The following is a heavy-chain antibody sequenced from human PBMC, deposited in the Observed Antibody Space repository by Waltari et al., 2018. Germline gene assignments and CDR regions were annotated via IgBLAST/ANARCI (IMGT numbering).Heavy chain of an antibody. J-gene: IGHJ6*02. Sequence: EVQLLESGGGLVQPGGSLRLSCAASGFTCSSHALSWVRQAPGKGLEWVSAISGSGGSTYYADSVKVRFTISRDNSKNTLYLQMNSLRAEDTAVYYCAKDGRGGSYYYYGMDVWGQGTTVTVSS. V-gene: IGHV3-23*01. CDR2: ISGSGGST. CDR1: GFTCSSHA. CDR3: AKDGRGGSYYYYGMDV. D-gene: IGHD2-15*01.